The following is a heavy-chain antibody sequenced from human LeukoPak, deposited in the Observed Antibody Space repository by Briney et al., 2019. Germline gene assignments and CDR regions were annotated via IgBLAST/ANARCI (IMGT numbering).Heavy chain of an antibody. J-gene: IGHJ4*02. D-gene: IGHD5-12*01. V-gene: IGHV3-23*01. CDR1: GFTFSSFV. Sequence: GGSLRLSCTASGFTFSSFVMNWVRQAPGKGLQWVSSISDSGGRIYYADSVKGRFTISRDNSKNTLYLQMNSLRAEDTAIYYCAKDIRYNGYDFNFFDYWGRGTLVTVSS. CDR2: ISDSGGRI. CDR3: AKDIRYNGYDFNFFDY.